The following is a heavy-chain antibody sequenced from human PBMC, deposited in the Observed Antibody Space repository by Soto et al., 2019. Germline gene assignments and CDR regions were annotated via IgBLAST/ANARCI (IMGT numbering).Heavy chain of an antibody. J-gene: IGHJ6*02. CDR3: ARLLGSSRYGLDV. Sequence: PGELLKNSSRAAGYPCIRYWIAWVRQIPGKGLEWMGMIYPGAGDSDTRYNPSLQGRVTISADKSISTAYLQWSSLRASDTGMYYCARLLGSSRYGLDVWGQGTTVSVSS. V-gene: IGHV5-51*01. CDR2: IYPGAGDSDT. CDR1: GYPCIRYW. D-gene: IGHD2-8*02.